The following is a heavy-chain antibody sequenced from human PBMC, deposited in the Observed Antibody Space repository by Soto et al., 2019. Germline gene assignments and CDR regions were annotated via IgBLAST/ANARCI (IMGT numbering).Heavy chain of an antibody. CDR1: GFTVSSNY. J-gene: IGHJ4*02. V-gene: IGHV3-66*01. D-gene: IGHD4-17*01. Sequence: EVQLVESGGGLVQPGGSLRLSCAASGFTVSSNYMSWVRQAPGKGLEWVSVIYSGGSTYYADSVRGRFTISRENSENTLYLQMNSLRAEDTAVYYCASLLRYGDLVDYWGQGTLVPVSS. CDR3: ASLLRYGDLVDY. CDR2: IYSGGST.